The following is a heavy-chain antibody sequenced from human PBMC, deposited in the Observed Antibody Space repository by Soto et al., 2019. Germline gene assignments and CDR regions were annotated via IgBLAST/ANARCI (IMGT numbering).Heavy chain of an antibody. V-gene: IGHV1-18*01. CDR2: ISAYNGNT. J-gene: IGHJ4*02. Sequence: GASVKVSCRASGYTFTSYGISWVRQAPGQGLEWMGWISAYNGNTNYAQELQGRVTMTTDTSTSTAYMELRSLRSDDTAVYYCARDASIAAAGDRDYWGQGTLVTVSS. CDR3: ARDASIAAAGDRDY. D-gene: IGHD6-13*01. CDR1: GYTFTSYG.